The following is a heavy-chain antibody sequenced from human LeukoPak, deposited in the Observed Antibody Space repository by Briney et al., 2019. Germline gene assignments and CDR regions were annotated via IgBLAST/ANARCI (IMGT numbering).Heavy chain of an antibody. J-gene: IGHJ5*02. Sequence: SETLSLTCTVSGVSVSSSYYFWAWIRQPPGKGLEWIGSIYSTGLTYYSPSLKSRVSISLETSKNQFSLKLKSVTAADTAVYFCASGSAGFDTWGQGALVTVSS. D-gene: IGHD6-13*01. CDR1: GVSVSSSYYF. V-gene: IGHV4-39*07. CDR2: IYSTGLT. CDR3: ASGSAGFDT.